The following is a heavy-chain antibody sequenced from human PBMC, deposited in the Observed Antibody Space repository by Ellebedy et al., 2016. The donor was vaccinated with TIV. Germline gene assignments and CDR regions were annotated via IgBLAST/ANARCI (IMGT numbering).Heavy chain of an antibody. J-gene: IGHJ4*02. CDR1: GFTFSSYA. D-gene: IGHD2-2*02. CDR2: ITGSGGGT. CDR3: AKGYMSPFDY. Sequence: PGESLKISCAASGFTFSSYAMSWVRQAPGKGLEWVSAITGSGGGTYYADSVKGRFTISRDNSKNTLYLHMNSLRAEDTAVYYCAKGYMSPFDYWGQGTLVTVSS. V-gene: IGHV3-23*01.